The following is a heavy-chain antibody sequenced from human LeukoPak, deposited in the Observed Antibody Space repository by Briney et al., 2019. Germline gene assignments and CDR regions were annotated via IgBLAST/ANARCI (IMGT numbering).Heavy chain of an antibody. Sequence: GVSLRRSCAASAFTCSSYGMHWVRQAPGKGLEWVAFIRYDGSNKYYADSVKGRFTISRDNSKNTLYLQMNSLRPEDTAVFYCAKDSMSESSGYYLLDYWGQGTLVTVSS. CDR2: IRYDGSNK. V-gene: IGHV3-30*02. J-gene: IGHJ4*02. D-gene: IGHD3-22*01. CDR1: AFTCSSYG. CDR3: AKDSMSESSGYYLLDY.